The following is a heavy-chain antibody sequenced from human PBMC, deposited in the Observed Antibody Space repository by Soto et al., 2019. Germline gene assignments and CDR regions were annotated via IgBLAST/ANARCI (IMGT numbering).Heavy chain of an antibody. J-gene: IGHJ4*02. CDR2: ISGDGSST. CDR3: IIQQHMGAFDY. CDR1: GFTFSGYY. Sequence: GGSLRLSCSVSGFTFSGYYMHWVRQAPGKGLEYVSSISGDGSSTYYADSVRGRFTISRDNSKNTLYLQMSNLRVEDTALYHFIIQQHMGAFDYWGQGTLVTVSS. V-gene: IGHV3-64D*06. D-gene: IGHD3-10*01.